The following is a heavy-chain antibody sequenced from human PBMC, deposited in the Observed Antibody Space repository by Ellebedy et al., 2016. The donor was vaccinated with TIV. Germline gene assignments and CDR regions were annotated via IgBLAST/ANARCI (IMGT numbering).Heavy chain of an antibody. Sequence: PGGSLRLSCAASGFNFSTYAMHWVRQAPGKGLEWVAIAHNDETYKFYADSVKGRFTVSRDNSGNTAYLHMSSLRVEDTAVYYCAKDLGFAMDVWGQGTTVTVSS. CDR3: AKDLGFAMDV. CDR2: AHNDETYK. D-gene: IGHD7-27*01. CDR1: GFNFSTYA. J-gene: IGHJ6*02. V-gene: IGHV3-30*02.